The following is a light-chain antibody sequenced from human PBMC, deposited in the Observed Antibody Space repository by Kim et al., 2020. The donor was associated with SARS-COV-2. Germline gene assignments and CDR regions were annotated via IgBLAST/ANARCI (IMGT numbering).Light chain of an antibody. CDR2: GKN. Sequence: SSELTQDPAVSVALGQTVRITCQGDSLRSYYASWXQQKPGQAPVLVIYGKNNRPSGIPDRFSGSSSGNTASLNITGAQAEDEAYYYCNSRDSSGNHRWVF. V-gene: IGLV3-19*01. CDR3: NSRDSSGNHRWV. J-gene: IGLJ3*02. CDR1: SLRSYY.